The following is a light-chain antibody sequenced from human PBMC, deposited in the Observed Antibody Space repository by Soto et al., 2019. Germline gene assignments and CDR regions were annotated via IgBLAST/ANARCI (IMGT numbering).Light chain of an antibody. Sequence: QSVLTQPPSVSGTPGQRVTISCSGSISNIGNNYVHWFQQLPGTAPKVLSNRNNQRPSGVPDRFSGSKSGTSASLAISGLRSEDEAEYYCAAWDDTVRSYVFGTGTQLTVL. J-gene: IGLJ1*01. CDR1: ISNIGNNY. CDR3: AAWDDTVRSYV. V-gene: IGLV1-47*01. CDR2: RNN.